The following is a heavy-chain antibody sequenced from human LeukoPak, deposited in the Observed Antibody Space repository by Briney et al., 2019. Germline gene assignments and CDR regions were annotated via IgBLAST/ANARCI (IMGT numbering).Heavy chain of an antibody. V-gene: IGHV3-21*01. J-gene: IGHJ3*02. CDR2: IGSSGSYI. CDR3: ARDRAIDIRAYDI. D-gene: IGHD5-12*01. Sequence: GGSLRLSCAASGLAFSGDNMNWVRQAPGKGLEWVSFIGSSGSYIKYADSVKGRFTISRGNAKNSLYLQMNSLRAEDTAMYFCARDRAIDIRAYDIWGQGTMVTVSS. CDR1: GLAFSGDN.